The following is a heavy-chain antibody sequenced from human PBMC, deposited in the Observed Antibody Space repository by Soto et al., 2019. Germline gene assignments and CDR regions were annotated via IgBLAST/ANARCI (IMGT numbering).Heavy chain of an antibody. D-gene: IGHD6-19*01. J-gene: IGHJ6*02. V-gene: IGHV1-3*01. CDR3: ARAYSSGWYAHYYYYGMDV. CDR2: INVGNGNT. CDR1: GYTFTSYA. Sequence: QVQLVQSGAEVKKPGASVKVSCKASGYTFTSYAMHWVRQAPGQRLEWMGWINVGNGNTKYSQKFKGRVTITRDTSASTAYMELSRLRSEDTAVYYCARAYSSGWYAHYYYYGMDVWGQGTPVTVSS.